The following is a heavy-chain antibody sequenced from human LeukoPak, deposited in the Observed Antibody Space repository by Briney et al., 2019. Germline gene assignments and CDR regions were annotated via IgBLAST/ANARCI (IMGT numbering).Heavy chain of an antibody. CDR1: GGSISSSSYY. D-gene: IGHD1-26*01. CDR2: IYYSGST. CDR3: ARQSGSHSYYYYGMDV. V-gene: IGHV4-39*01. Sequence: PSETLSLTCTVSGGSISSSSYYWGWIRQPPGKGLEWIGSIYYSGSTYYNPSLKSRVTISVDTSKNQFSLKLSSVTAADTAVYYCARQSGSHSYYYYGMDVWGQGTTVTVSS. J-gene: IGHJ6*02.